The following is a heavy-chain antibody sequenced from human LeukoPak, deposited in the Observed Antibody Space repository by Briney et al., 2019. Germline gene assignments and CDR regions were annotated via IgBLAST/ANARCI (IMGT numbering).Heavy chain of an antibody. Sequence: GGSLRLSCAASGFTFSDYYMSWIRQAPGKGLEWVSYISSSSYTNYADSVKGRFTISRDNAKNSLYLQMNSLRAEDTAVYYCARGRWEPGGGVDYWGQGTLVTVSS. V-gene: IGHV3-11*06. J-gene: IGHJ4*02. CDR1: GFTFSDYY. CDR3: ARGRWEPGGGVDY. CDR2: ISSSSYT. D-gene: IGHD1-26*01.